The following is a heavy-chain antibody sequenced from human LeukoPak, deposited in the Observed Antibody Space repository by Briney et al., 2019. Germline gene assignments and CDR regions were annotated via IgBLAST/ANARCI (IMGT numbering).Heavy chain of an antibody. J-gene: IGHJ4*02. CDR1: GFTFSSYS. CDR3: ARAAYNSSPDY. Sequence: GGSLRLSCAASGFTFSSYSMNWVRQAPGKGLEWVSYISPSSGTMFYADSVKGRFTISRDNAKNSLYLHMNSLRDDDTAVYYCARAAYNSSPDYWGQGTLVTVSS. CDR2: ISPSSGTM. D-gene: IGHD6-13*01. V-gene: IGHV3-48*02.